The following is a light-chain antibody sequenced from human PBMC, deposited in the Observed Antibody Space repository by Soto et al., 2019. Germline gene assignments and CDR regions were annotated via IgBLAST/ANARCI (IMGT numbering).Light chain of an antibody. V-gene: IGKV3-20*01. J-gene: IGKJ1*01. CDR2: GAS. CDR1: QSVSSSY. Sequence: IVLTQSPGTLSLSPWERATLSCRASQSVSSSYLAWYQQKPGQAPRLLIYGASSRATGIPDRFSGSGSGTDFTLTISRLEPEDFAVYYCQQYGSSRRTFGQGTKVDI. CDR3: QQYGSSRRT.